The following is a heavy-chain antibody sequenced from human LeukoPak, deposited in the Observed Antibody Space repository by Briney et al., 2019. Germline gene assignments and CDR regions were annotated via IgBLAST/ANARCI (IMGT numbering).Heavy chain of an antibody. D-gene: IGHD6-19*01. J-gene: IGHJ3*02. CDR1: GFTFSSYS. Sequence: TGGSLRLSCAASGFTFSSYSMNWVRQAPGKGLEWVSSISSSSSYIYYADSVKGRFTISRDNAKNSLYLQMNSLRAEDTAVYYCARDPNSSGWYGFLDAFDIWGQGTMVTVSS. CDR3: ARDPNSSGWYGFLDAFDI. V-gene: IGHV3-21*01. CDR2: ISSSSSYI.